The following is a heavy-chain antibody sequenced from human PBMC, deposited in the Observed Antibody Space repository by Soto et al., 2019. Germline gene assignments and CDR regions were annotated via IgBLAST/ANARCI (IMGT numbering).Heavy chain of an antibody. CDR3: AKRDWSSWLPFDY. J-gene: IGHJ4*02. Sequence: EVQLLESGGGLVQPGGSLRLSCAASGFTFSSYAMSWVRQAPGKGLEWVSAISGSGGSTYYADSVKGRFTISRDNSKNTLYLKMNSLRAEDTAVYYCAKRDWSSWLPFDYWGQGTLVTVSS. CDR2: ISGSGGST. V-gene: IGHV3-23*01. CDR1: GFTFSSYA. D-gene: IGHD6-13*01.